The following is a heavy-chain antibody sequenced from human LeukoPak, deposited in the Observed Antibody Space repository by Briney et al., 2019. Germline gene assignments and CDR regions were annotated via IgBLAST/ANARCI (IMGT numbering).Heavy chain of an antibody. V-gene: IGHV3-30*02. CDR2: IRYDGSNK. CDR1: GFTFSSYG. Sequence: GGSLRLSCAASGFTFSSYGMHWVRQAPGKGLEWVAFIRYDGSNKYYADSVKGRFTISRDNSKNTLYLQMNSLRAEDTAVYYCAKEEEDIVVVPAAAVDYWGQGTLVTVSS. CDR3: AKEEEDIVVVPAAAVDY. D-gene: IGHD2-2*01. J-gene: IGHJ4*02.